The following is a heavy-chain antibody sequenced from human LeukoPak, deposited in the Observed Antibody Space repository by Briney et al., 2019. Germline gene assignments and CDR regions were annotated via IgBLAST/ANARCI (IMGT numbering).Heavy chain of an antibody. CDR3: ARAQEVVVVDWFDP. Sequence: SVKVSCKASVGTFSSYAISWVRQATGQGIEWMGGIIPIFGTPNYAQKLQGRVTITADESTSTAYMELSSLRSENTAVYYCARAQEVVVVDWFDPWGQGTLVTVSS. V-gene: IGHV1-69*13. CDR1: VGTFSSYA. J-gene: IGHJ5*02. CDR2: IIPIFGTP. D-gene: IGHD2-21*01.